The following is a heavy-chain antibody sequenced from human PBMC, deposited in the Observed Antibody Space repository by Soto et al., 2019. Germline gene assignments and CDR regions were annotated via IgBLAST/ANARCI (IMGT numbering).Heavy chain of an antibody. J-gene: IGHJ6*02. V-gene: IGHV1-69*13. CDR3: ARSDYDFWSGYFIPIYGMDV. CDR1: GGTFSSYA. Sequence: GXSVKVSCKASGGTFSSYAISWVRQAPGQGLEWMGGIIPIFGTANYAQKFQGRVTITADESTSTAYMELSSLRSEDTAVYYCARSDYDFWSGYFIPIYGMDVWGQGTTVTVSS. D-gene: IGHD3-3*01. CDR2: IIPIFGTA.